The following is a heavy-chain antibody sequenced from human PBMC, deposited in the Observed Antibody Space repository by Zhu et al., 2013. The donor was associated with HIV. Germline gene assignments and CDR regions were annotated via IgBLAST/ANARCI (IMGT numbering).Heavy chain of an antibody. Sequence: QVQLVQSGAEVKKPGASVKVSCKASGYTFTSYAMHWVRQAPGQRLEWMGWINAGNGNTKYSQKFQGRVTITRDTSASTAYMELSSLRSEDTAVYYCARDQEAGTYYYFDYWGQGTLVTVSS. V-gene: IGHV1-3*01. D-gene: IGHD6-19*01. J-gene: IGHJ4*02. CDR1: GYTFTSYA. CDR3: ARDQEAGTYYYFDY. CDR2: INAGNGNT.